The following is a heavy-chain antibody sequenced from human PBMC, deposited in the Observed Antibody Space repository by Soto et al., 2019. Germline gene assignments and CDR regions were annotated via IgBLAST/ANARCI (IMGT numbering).Heavy chain of an antibody. CDR1: GGSISKTNW. D-gene: IGHD6-13*01. CDR2: IYHSGTT. V-gene: IGHV4-4*02. Sequence: QVQLQESGPGLVKPSETLSLTCVVSGGSISKTNWWSWVRQPPGKGLEWIGEIYHSGTTHYSPSLQSRVTISVDMSKIHFSLRLSSVTAADTAIYYCAFPATADFDYWGRGTLVTVSS. CDR3: AFPATADFDY. J-gene: IGHJ4*02.